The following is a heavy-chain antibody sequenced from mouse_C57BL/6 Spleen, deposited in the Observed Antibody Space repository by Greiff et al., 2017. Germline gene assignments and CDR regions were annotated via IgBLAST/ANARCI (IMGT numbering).Heavy chain of an antibody. Sequence: QVQLQQPGAELVKPGASVKMSCKASGYTFTSYWITWVKQRPGQGLEWIGDIYPGSGSTNYNEKFKSKATLTVDTSSSTAYMQLSSLTSEDSAVYYCARLGDYERLDDGAMDYWGQGTSVTVSS. J-gene: IGHJ4*01. V-gene: IGHV1-55*01. D-gene: IGHD2-4*01. CDR1: GYTFTSYW. CDR3: ARLGDYERLDDGAMDY. CDR2: IYPGSGST.